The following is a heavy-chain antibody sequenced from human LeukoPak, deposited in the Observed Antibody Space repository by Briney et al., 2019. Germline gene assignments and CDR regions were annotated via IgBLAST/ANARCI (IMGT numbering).Heavy chain of an antibody. V-gene: IGHV4-34*01. Sequence: SETLSLTCAVYGGSFSGYYWSWIRQPPGKGLEWIGEINHSGSTNYNPSLKSRVTISVDTSKNQFSLKLSSVTAADTAVYYCARVGGGLRYFDWTQTLYFDYWGQETLVTVSS. CDR3: ARVGGGLRYFDWTQTLYFDY. CDR2: INHSGST. D-gene: IGHD3-9*01. CDR1: GGSFSGYY. J-gene: IGHJ4*02.